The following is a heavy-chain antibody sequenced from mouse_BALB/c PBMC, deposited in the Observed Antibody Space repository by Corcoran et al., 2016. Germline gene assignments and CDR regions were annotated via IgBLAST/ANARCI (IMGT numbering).Heavy chain of an antibody. CDR1: GYSITSGYY. CDR2: ISYDGSN. CDR3: ASGDDVDY. J-gene: IGHJ2*01. D-gene: IGHD2-2*01. Sequence: DVHLQESGPGLVKPSQSLSLTCSVTGYSITSGYYWNWIRQFPGNKLEWMGYISYDGSNNYNPSLKNRISITRDTSKNQFFLKLNSVTTEDTATYYCASGDDVDYWGQGTTLTVSS. V-gene: IGHV3-6*02.